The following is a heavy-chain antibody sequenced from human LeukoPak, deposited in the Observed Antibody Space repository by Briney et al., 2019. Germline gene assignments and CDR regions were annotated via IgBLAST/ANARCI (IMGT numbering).Heavy chain of an antibody. Sequence: ASVKVSCKASGVTFSTSGMNWVRQAPGQGLEWIGGIIPVFTNANYAQKFQGRVTIPADESTSTAYMELSSLTAEDTAMYYCAREGHYDRSGYSPLVFWGQGTLVAVSS. D-gene: IGHD3-22*01. J-gene: IGHJ4*02. CDR1: GVTFSTSG. V-gene: IGHV1-69*13. CDR3: AREGHYDRSGYSPLVF. CDR2: IIPVFTNA.